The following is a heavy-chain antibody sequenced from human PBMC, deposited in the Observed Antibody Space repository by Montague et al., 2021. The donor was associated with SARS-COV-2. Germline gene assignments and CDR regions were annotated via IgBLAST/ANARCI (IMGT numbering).Heavy chain of an antibody. CDR2: IYHSGST. CDR1: GGSISSGGYS. CDR3: ARGSMVRGGEVYYGVDV. D-gene: IGHD3-10*01. V-gene: IGHV4-30-2*01. Sequence: TLSLTCAVSGGSISSGGYSWNWIRQPPGKGLEWIGYIYHSGSTYYNPSLKSRVTISLDSSKNQFSLNLTSVTAADTAVYYCARGSMVRGGEVYYGVDVWGQGTTVTVSS. J-gene: IGHJ6*02.